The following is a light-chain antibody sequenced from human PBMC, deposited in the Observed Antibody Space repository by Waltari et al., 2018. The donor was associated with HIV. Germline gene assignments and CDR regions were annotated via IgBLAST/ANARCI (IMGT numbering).Light chain of an antibody. V-gene: IGLV2-11*01. CDR1: SSDVGGYTF. J-gene: IGLJ3*02. CDR2: DVT. Sequence: QSALTQPRSVSGSPGQSVTISCTGTSSDVGGYTFVSWYQQHPNKAPHLMIYDVTKRPSGVPDRFSGSKSGNTASLTISGLQAEDEADYYCCSYAGDPWVFGGGTKLTVL. CDR3: CSYAGDPWV.